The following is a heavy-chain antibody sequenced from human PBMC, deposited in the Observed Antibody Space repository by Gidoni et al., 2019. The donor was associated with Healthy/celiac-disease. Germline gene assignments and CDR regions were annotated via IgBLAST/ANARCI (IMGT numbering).Heavy chain of an antibody. CDR3: AKDIAYYYDSSGYYGGFDI. Sequence: EVQLVESGGVVVQPGGSLRLSCAASGFTFDDYTIHWVRQAPGKGLEWVSLISWDGGSTYYADSVKGRFTISRDNSKNSLYLQMNSLRTEDTALYYCAKDIAYYYDSSGYYGGFDIWGQGTMVTVSS. D-gene: IGHD3-22*01. CDR2: ISWDGGST. J-gene: IGHJ3*02. CDR1: GFTFDDYT. V-gene: IGHV3-43*01.